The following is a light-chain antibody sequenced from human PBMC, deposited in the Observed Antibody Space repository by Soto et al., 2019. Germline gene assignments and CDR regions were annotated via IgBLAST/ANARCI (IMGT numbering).Light chain of an antibody. Sequence: ETVFTMYPGTLSLHPGERATLSCRASQSVSSIYLAWYQQKPGQAPRLLIYGAYSRATGIPDRFSGSGSGTDFTLTSCRLEPEDIAVYYCQQSGSCWTFGHGAKVDI. CDR2: GAY. CDR1: QSVSSIY. J-gene: IGKJ1*01. V-gene: IGKV3-20*01. CDR3: QQSGSCWT.